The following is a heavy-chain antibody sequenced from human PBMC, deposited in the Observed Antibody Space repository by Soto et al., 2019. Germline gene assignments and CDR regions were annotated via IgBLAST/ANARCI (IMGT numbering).Heavy chain of an antibody. CDR3: ARGYYYYDSSGYSFDY. CDR2: IIPIFGTA. CDR1: GGTFSSYA. J-gene: IGHJ4*02. D-gene: IGHD3-22*01. Sequence: SVKVSCKASGGTFSSYAISWVRQAPGQGLEWMGGIIPIFGTANYAQKFQGRVTITADESTSTAYMELSSLRSEDTAVYYCARGYYYYDSSGYSFDYWGQGTLVTVSS. V-gene: IGHV1-69*13.